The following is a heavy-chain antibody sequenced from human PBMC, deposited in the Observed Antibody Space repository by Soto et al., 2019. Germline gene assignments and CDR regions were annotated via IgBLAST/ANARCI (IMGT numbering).Heavy chain of an antibody. J-gene: IGHJ3*02. V-gene: IGHV4-31*03. Sequence: PSETLSLTCTVSGGSISSGGYYWSWIRQHPGKGLEWIGYIYYSGSTYYNPSLKSRVTISVDTSKNQFSLKLSSVTAADTAVYYCARGGDVTVTREDAFDIWGQGTMVTVSS. CDR2: IYYSGST. D-gene: IGHD4-17*01. CDR3: ARGGDVTVTREDAFDI. CDR1: GGSISSGGYY.